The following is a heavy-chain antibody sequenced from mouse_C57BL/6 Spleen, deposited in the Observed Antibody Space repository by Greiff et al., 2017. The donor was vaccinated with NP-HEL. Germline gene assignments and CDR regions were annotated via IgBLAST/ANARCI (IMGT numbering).Heavy chain of an antibody. V-gene: IGHV1-15*01. Sequence: SGAELVRPGASVTLSCKASGYTFTDYEMHWVKQTPVHGLEWIGAIDPETGGTAYNQKFKGKAILTADKSSSTAYMELRSLTSEDSAVYYCTRDYDYDAAWFAYWGQGTLVTVSA. CDR2: IDPETGGT. J-gene: IGHJ3*01. CDR1: GYTFTDYE. D-gene: IGHD2-4*01. CDR3: TRDYDYDAAWFAY.